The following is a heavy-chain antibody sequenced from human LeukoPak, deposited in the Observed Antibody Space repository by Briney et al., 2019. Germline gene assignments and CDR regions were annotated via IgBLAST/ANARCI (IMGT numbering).Heavy chain of an antibody. Sequence: ASVKVSCKASGYTFTGYYMHWVRQAPGQGLEWMGRINPNSGGTNYAQKFQGRVTMTRDTSISAAYMELSRLRSDDTAVYYCAKDPGPPYPHPNYQLWLCFDNWGQGTLVTVSS. CDR2: INPNSGGT. V-gene: IGHV1-2*06. D-gene: IGHD5-18*01. CDR3: AKDPGPPYPHPNYQLWLCFDN. J-gene: IGHJ4*02. CDR1: GYTFTGYY.